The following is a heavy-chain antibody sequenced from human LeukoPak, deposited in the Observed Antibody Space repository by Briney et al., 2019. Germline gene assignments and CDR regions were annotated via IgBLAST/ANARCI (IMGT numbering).Heavy chain of an antibody. CDR2: INPNSGGT. Sequence: GASVKVSCKASGYTFITYYIHWVRQAPGQGLEWMGRINPNSGGTNYAQKFQGRVTMTRDTSISTAYMELSRLRSDDTAVYYCARTRRYCSGGSCQWFDYWGQGTLVTVSS. CDR3: ARTRRYCSGGSCQWFDY. V-gene: IGHV1-2*06. D-gene: IGHD2-15*01. J-gene: IGHJ4*02. CDR1: GYTFITYY.